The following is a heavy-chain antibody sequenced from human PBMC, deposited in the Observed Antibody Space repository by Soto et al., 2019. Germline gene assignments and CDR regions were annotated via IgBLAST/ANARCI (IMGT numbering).Heavy chain of an antibody. D-gene: IGHD2-15*01. Sequence: QVQLEQSGAEVKKPGSSVKVSCKVSGATFSTSSISWVRQAPGQGLEWMGAIIPIFGTTNYAQVFQGRLTITADESTGTAYMELTTLGSQDTALYFCARDNLEDIVFRGYCFDSWGQGTLVTVSS. J-gene: IGHJ4*02. CDR1: GATFSTSS. V-gene: IGHV1-69*01. CDR2: IIPIFGTT. CDR3: ARDNLEDIVFRGYCFDS.